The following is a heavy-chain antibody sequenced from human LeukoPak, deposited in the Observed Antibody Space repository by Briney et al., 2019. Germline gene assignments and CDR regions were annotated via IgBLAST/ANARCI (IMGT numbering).Heavy chain of an antibody. D-gene: IGHD3-22*01. V-gene: IGHV1-69*13. Sequence: SVKVSCKASGGTFSSYAISWVRQAPGQGLEWMGGIIPIFGTANYAQKFQGRVTITADESTRTAYMELSSLRSEDTAVYYCARDYYASSGYYYRMGYNWFDPWGQGTLVTVSS. J-gene: IGHJ5*02. CDR3: ARDYYASSGYYYRMGYNWFDP. CDR2: IIPIFGTA. CDR1: GGTFSSYA.